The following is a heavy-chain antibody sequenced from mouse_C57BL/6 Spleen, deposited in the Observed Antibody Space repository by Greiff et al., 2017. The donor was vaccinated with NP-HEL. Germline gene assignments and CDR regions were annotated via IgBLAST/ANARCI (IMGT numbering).Heavy chain of an antibody. Sequence: VQGVESGAELVRPGASVTLSCKASGYTFTDYEMHWVKQTPVHGLEWIGAIDPETGGTAYNQKFKGKAILTADKSSSTAYMELRSLTSEDSAVYYCTHYSLYYFDYWGQGTTLTVSS. CDR1: GYTFTDYE. V-gene: IGHV1-15*01. J-gene: IGHJ2*01. CDR2: IDPETGGT. CDR3: THYSLYYFDY. D-gene: IGHD2-12*01.